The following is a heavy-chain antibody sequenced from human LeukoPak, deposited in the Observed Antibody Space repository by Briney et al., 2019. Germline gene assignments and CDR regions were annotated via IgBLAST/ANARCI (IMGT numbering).Heavy chain of an antibody. CDR1: GGSISSYY. Sequence: PSETLSLTCTVSGGSISSYYWSWIRQSAGKGLEWIGRIYYSGSTNYNPSLKSRVTISVDTSKNQFSLKLSSVTAADTAVYYCARVRGSSWYFWFDPWGQGTLVTVSS. CDR2: IYYSGST. J-gene: IGHJ5*02. D-gene: IGHD6-13*01. V-gene: IGHV4-4*07. CDR3: ARVRGSSWYFWFDP.